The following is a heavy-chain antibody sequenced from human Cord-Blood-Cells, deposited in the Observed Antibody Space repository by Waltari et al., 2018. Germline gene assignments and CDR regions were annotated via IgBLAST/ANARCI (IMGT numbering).Heavy chain of an antibody. D-gene: IGHD2-2*01. V-gene: IGHV4-4*02. Sequence: LVKPSGTLSLTCAVSGGSISSSNWWSWVRQPPGKGLEWIGEIYHSGSTNYNPSLKSRVTISVDTSKNQFALQLSSVTAADTAVYYCARGTKDIVVVPAAIGAGLKFGYWGQGTLVTVSS. CDR2: IYHSGST. J-gene: IGHJ4*02. CDR1: GGSISSSNW. CDR3: ARGTKDIVVVPAAIGAGLKFGY.